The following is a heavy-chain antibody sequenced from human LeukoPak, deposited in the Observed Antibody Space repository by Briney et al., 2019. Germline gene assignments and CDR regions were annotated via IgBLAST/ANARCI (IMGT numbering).Heavy chain of an antibody. Sequence: SETLSLTCTVSGGSISGYYWSWIRQPPGKGLEWIGYIYYSGSTNYNPSLKSRVTISVDTSKNQFSLKLSSVTAADTAVYYCARDSSGYYHWFDPWGQGTLVTVSS. V-gene: IGHV4-59*01. J-gene: IGHJ5*02. D-gene: IGHD3-22*01. CDR3: ARDSSGYYHWFDP. CDR1: GGSISGYY. CDR2: IYYSGST.